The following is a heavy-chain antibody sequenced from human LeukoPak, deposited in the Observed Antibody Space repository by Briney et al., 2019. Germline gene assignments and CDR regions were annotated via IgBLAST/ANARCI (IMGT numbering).Heavy chain of an antibody. CDR1: GGSISSYY. CDR2: IYYSGGT. J-gene: IGHJ3*02. D-gene: IGHD6-13*01. CDR3: AREKGSSWYTDAFDI. V-gene: IGHV4-59*01. Sequence: SEXLSLTCTVSGGSISSYYWSWIRQPPGKGMEWIGYIYYSGGTNYNTSLKSRVNISVEKSKNKFSLKMSSLTAADTAVYYCAREKGSSWYTDAFDIWGQGTMVTVSS.